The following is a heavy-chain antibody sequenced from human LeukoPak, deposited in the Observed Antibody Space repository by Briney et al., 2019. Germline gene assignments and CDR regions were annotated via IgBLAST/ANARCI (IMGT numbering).Heavy chain of an antibody. CDR2: IYYSGTT. V-gene: IGHV4-31*02. Sequence: RQHPGKGLEWIGYIYYSGTTYSNPSLKSRVTISIDTSKNQFSLRLSSVTAADTAVYYCARGYGNYAYFDYWGQGTLVTVSS. D-gene: IGHD4-17*01. CDR3: ARGYGNYAYFDY. J-gene: IGHJ4*02.